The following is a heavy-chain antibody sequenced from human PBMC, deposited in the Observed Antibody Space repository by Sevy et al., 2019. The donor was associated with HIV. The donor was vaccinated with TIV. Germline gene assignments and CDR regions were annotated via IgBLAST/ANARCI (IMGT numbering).Heavy chain of an antibody. V-gene: IGHV3-23*01. Sequence: GGSLRLSCAASGFTFRTYAMSWVRRAPAMGLEWVSCVRGSTTNTDYADSVKGRFTISRDNSKNSLYLQMNSLKADDTAIYYCAKPPIGWTREGFDQWGQGTLVTVSS. J-gene: IGHJ4*02. D-gene: IGHD6-19*01. CDR1: GFTFRTYA. CDR2: VRGSTTNT. CDR3: AKPPIGWTREGFDQ.